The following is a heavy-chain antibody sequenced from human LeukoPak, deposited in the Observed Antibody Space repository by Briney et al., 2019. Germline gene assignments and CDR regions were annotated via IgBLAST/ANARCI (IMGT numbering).Heavy chain of an antibody. CDR3: ARSVYYYGSGSYYNGRLPNWFDP. CDR2: IYYSGST. V-gene: IGHV4-59*01. Sequence: SETLSLTCTVSGGSISSYYWSWIRQPPGKGLEWIGYIYYSGSTNYNPSLKSRVTISVDTSKNQFSLKLSSVTAADTAVYYCARSVYYYGSGSYYNGRLPNWFDPWGQGTLVTVSS. CDR1: GGSISSYY. D-gene: IGHD3-10*01. J-gene: IGHJ5*02.